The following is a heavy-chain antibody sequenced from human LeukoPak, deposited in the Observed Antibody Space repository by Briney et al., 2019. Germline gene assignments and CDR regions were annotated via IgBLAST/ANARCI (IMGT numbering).Heavy chain of an antibody. J-gene: IGHJ4*02. D-gene: IGHD5-18*01. V-gene: IGHV3-66*02. CDR1: GFTPSSNY. CDR2: IYSGGST. CDR3: ARDGRGDLTWIQLWSPFDY. Sequence: PGGSLRLSCAASGFTPSSNYMSWVRQAPGKGLGWVSVIYSGGSTYYADSVKGRFTISRDNSKNTLYLQMNSLRTEDTAVYYCARDGRGDLTWIQLWSPFDYWGQGALVTVSS.